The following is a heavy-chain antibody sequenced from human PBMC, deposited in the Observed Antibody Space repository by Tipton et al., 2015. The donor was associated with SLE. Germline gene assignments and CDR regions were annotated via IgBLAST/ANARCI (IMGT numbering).Heavy chain of an antibody. CDR1: GITFDTYA. V-gene: IGHV3-23*01. J-gene: IGHJ4*02. CDR2: ISASGDYT. CDR3: ANDVGYGGLDY. Sequence: SLRLSCAASGITFDTYAMTWVRQAPGKGLEWVSLISASGDYTFYADSVKGRFTISRDNSKNTLYLQMNSLRVEDTAIYYCANDVGYGGLDYWGQGSLVTVSS. D-gene: IGHD3-16*01.